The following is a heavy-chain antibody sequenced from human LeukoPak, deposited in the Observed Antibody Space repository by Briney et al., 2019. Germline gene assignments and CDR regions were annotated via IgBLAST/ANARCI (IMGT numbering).Heavy chain of an antibody. J-gene: IGHJ4*01. D-gene: IGHD4-11*01. Sequence: GMSLRLSCAASGFTFSRYWMHWVRQAPGKGLVWVSRINTDGRTITYADSVKGRFTISRDNAKNTLYLQMNSLGAEDTAVYYCVRSAFLTTEFYFDYWGHGTLVTVSS. V-gene: IGHV3-74*01. CDR2: INTDGRTI. CDR3: VRSAFLTTEFYFDY. CDR1: GFTFSRYW.